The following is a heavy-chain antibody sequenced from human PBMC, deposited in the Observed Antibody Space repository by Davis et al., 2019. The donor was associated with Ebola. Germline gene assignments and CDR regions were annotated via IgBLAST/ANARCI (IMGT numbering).Heavy chain of an antibody. D-gene: IGHD5-24*01. CDR2: IYSGGST. J-gene: IGHJ6*02. CDR1: GFTVSSNY. Sequence: PAGSLTLSCAASGFTVSSNYMSWVRQAPGQGLEWVSVIYSGGSTYYADSVKGRFTISRDNSKNTLYLQMNSLRAEDTAVYYCARDGRWLQLEFYYYYYGMDVWGQGTTVTVSS. CDR3: ARDGRWLQLEFYYYYYGMDV. V-gene: IGHV3-53*05.